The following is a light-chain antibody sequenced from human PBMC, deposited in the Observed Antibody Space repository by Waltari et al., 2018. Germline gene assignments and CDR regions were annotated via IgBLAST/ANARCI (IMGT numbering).Light chain of an antibody. CDR1: SSDVGGDNY. V-gene: IGLV2-11*01. J-gene: IGLJ3*02. CDR3: CSYAGRYTWV. Sequence: QSALTQPRSVSGSPGQSVTIPCTGTSSDVGGDNYVPWFQQHPGKAPKLMIHDVSKRPSGVPDRFSGSKSGNTASLTISGLQADDETDYYCCSYAGRYTWVFGGGTKLTVL. CDR2: DVS.